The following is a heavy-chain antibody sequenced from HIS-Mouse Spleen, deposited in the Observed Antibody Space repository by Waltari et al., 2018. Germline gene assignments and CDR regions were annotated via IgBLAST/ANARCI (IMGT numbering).Heavy chain of an antibody. CDR2: IYYSGST. D-gene: IGHD6-13*01. CDR1: CGSISSSSYY. V-gene: IGHV4-39*07. J-gene: IGHJ2*01. CDR3: AREIPYSSSWYDWYFDL. Sequence: QLQLQESGPGLVKPSETLSLTCTVPCGSISSSSYYWRWIRQPPGKGLAWIGCIYYSGSTYYNPSLKSRVTISVDTSKNQFSLKLSSVTAADTAVYYCAREIPYSSSWYDWYFDLWGRGTLVTVSS.